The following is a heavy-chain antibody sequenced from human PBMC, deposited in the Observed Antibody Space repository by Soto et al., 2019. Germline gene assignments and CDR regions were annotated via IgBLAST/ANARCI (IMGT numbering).Heavy chain of an antibody. J-gene: IGHJ6*03. V-gene: IGHV1-8*01. CDR2: MNPQTGNT. CDR3: ARLSEESSSSNYYYFYMDV. D-gene: IGHD6-6*01. Sequence: QVQLVQSGSEGKEPGASMKISCQASGYTFTRYDITWVRQATGQGLEWMGWMNPQTGNTAYAEKFQGRVTMTRSTSINTAYMELSGLRSEDTAVYYCARLSEESSSSNYYYFYMDVWDKGSTVTVYS. CDR1: GYTFTRYD.